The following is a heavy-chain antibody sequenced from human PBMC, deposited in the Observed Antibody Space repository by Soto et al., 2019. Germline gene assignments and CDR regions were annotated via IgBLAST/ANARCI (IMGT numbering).Heavy chain of an antibody. Sequence: EVQLLESGGGLVQPGGSLRLSCAASGFTLSNYAMSWVRQAPGKGLEWVSAISGSGGSTYYADSVKGRFTISRDNSKITLYLQMNSLRAEDTAVYYCAKGVRGTSWYFDLWGRGTLVTVSS. CDR1: GFTLSNYA. V-gene: IGHV3-23*01. D-gene: IGHD1-1*01. CDR3: AKGVRGTSWYFDL. CDR2: ISGSGGST. J-gene: IGHJ2*01.